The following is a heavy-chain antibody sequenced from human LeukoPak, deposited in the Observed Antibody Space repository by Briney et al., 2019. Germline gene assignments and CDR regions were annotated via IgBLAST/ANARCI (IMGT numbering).Heavy chain of an antibody. V-gene: IGHV5-51*01. D-gene: IGHD5-18*01. CDR2: IYPGDSDT. CDR1: GYSFTSYW. Sequence: GESLKISCKGSGYSFTSYWIGWVRQMPGKGLEWMGIIYPGDSDTRYSPSFQGQVTISADKPISTAYLQWSSLKASDTAMYYCARHGYSYGYPAGGYYGMDVWGQGTTVTVSS. J-gene: IGHJ6*02. CDR3: ARHGYSYGYPAGGYYGMDV.